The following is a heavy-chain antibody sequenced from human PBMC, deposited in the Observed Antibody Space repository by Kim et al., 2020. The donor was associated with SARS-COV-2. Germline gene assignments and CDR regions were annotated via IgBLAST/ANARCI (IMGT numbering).Heavy chain of an antibody. J-gene: IGHJ3*01. Sequence: GGSLRLSCGASGFTFSTYWMHWVRQAPGKGLVWVSRINDDGTATSYADSVRGRFTISRDNAKNTLYLQMNSLRAEDTAVYFCARVPLGDLSLCDVWGQGTVVTVSS. CDR2: INDDGTAT. D-gene: IGHD3-16*01. V-gene: IGHV3-74*01. CDR3: ARVPLGDLSLCDV. CDR1: GFTFSTYW.